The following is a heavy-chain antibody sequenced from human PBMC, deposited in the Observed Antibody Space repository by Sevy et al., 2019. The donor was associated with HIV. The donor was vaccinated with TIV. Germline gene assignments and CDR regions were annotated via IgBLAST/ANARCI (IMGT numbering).Heavy chain of an antibody. CDR3: ARDQGGGDPGDYYYYGMDV. Sequence: ASVKVSCKASGYTFTSYGISWVRQAPGQGLEWMGWISAYNGNTNYAQKLQGRVTMTTDKSTGTAYMELRSLISDDTAGYYGARDQGGGDPGDYYYYGMDVWGQGTTVTVSS. V-gene: IGHV1-18*01. CDR2: ISAYNGNT. D-gene: IGHD3-16*01. J-gene: IGHJ6*02. CDR1: GYTFTSYG.